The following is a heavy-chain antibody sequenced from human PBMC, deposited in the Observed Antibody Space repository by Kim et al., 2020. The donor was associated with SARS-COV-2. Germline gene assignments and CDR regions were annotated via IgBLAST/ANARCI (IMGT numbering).Heavy chain of an antibody. D-gene: IGHD5-12*01. CDR3: ARRWMSVDY. CDR2: SRT. Sequence: SRTSDADSVKGRFTISRDNAKNTLYLQMNSLRAEDTAVYCCARRWMSVDYWGQGTLVTVSS. J-gene: IGHJ4*02. V-gene: IGHV3-74*01.